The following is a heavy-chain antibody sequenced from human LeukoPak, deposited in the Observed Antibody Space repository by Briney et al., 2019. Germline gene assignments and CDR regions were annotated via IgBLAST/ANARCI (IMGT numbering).Heavy chain of an antibody. Sequence: AASVQVSCKASGYTFTSYDINWVRQATGQGLEWMGWMNPNSGNTGYAQKFQGRVTMTRNTSISTAYMELSSLRSEDTAVYYCARDGSSSSSGHYWGQGTLVTVSS. CDR1: GYTFTSYD. CDR2: MNPNSGNT. D-gene: IGHD6-6*01. J-gene: IGHJ4*02. V-gene: IGHV1-8*01. CDR3: ARDGSSSSSGHY.